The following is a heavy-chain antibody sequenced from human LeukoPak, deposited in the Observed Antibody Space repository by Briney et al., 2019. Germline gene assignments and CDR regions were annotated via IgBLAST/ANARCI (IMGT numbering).Heavy chain of an antibody. J-gene: IGHJ4*02. CDR1: GGSFGNYY. CDR3: AIGPGGYYFDY. Sequence: SETLSLTCTVYGGSFGNYYWSWIRQPPGKGLEWIAEIDQGGNTNYNPSLKSRVTISLDTSKNQFSLKLSSVSAADTAVYYCAIGPGGYYFDYWGQGTLVTVSS. CDR2: IDQGGNT. V-gene: IGHV4-34*01. D-gene: IGHD3-3*01.